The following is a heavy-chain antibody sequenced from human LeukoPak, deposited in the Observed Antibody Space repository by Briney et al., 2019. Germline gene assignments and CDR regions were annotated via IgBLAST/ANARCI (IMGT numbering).Heavy chain of an antibody. Sequence: SVKVSRKASGGTFSSYAISWVRQAPGQGLEWMGGIIPIFGTANYAQKFQGRVTITADESTSTAYMELSSLRSEDTAVYYCASRYYGSVYFYYYYYMDVWGKGTTVTVSS. V-gene: IGHV1-69*13. CDR2: IIPIFGTA. D-gene: IGHD3-10*01. CDR1: GGTFSSYA. CDR3: ASRYYGSVYFYYYYYMDV. J-gene: IGHJ6*03.